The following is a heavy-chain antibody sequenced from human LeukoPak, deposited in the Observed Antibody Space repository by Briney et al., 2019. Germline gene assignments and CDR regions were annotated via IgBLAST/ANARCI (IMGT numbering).Heavy chain of an antibody. Sequence: ASVKVSCKASGYTITDYYIHRVRQAPGQRLECMGWINPNSGDTNYAQNFQGRVTMTRDTSISTVYMELNRLRSDDAAVYYCARASHSSGYYTLDYWGQGTLVTVSS. CDR1: GYTITDYY. D-gene: IGHD3-22*01. CDR3: ARASHSSGYYTLDY. V-gene: IGHV1-2*02. J-gene: IGHJ4*02. CDR2: INPNSGDT.